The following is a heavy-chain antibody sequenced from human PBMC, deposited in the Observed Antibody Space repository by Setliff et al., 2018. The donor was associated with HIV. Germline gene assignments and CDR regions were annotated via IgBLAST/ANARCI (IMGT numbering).Heavy chain of an antibody. J-gene: IGHJ4*02. CDR1: GYTFTRNQ. CDR2: INPSGGSA. Sequence: ASVKVSCKASGYTFTRNQIHWVRQAPGQGLEWMGIINPSGGSASYAEKFQGRVTMTSDTSTNTVYMELRSLRSEETAVFYCARCGYSYGYGDYWGQGTLVTVSS. D-gene: IGHD5-18*01. CDR3: ARCGYSYGYGDY. V-gene: IGHV1-46*01.